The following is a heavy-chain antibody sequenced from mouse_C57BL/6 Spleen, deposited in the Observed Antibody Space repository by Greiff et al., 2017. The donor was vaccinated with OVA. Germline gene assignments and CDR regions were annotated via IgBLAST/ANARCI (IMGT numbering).Heavy chain of an antibody. D-gene: IGHD1-1*01. V-gene: IGHV1-18*01. Sequence: VQLKESGPELVKPGASVKIPCKASGYTFTDYNMDWVKQSHGKSLEWIGDINPNNGGTIYNQKFKGKATLTVDKSSSTAYMELRSLTSEDTAVYYCARSNYGSGFAYWGQGTLVTVSA. J-gene: IGHJ3*01. CDR1: GYTFTDYN. CDR3: ARSNYGSGFAY. CDR2: INPNNGGT.